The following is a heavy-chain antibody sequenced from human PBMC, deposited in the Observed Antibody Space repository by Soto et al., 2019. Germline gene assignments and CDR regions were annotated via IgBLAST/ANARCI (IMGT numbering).Heavy chain of an antibody. V-gene: IGHV3-7*01. CDR2: IKQDGSEK. D-gene: IGHD3-22*01. J-gene: IGHJ4*01. Sequence: EVQLVESGGGLVQPGGSLRLSCAASGFTFSSYWMSWVRQAPGKGLGWVANIKQDGSEKYYVDSVKGRFTISRDNAKNSLYLQMNSLRAEDTAVYYCATRPGNYYDSSGPFDYWGQGTLVTVSS. CDR3: ATRPGNYYDSSGPFDY. CDR1: GFTFSSYW.